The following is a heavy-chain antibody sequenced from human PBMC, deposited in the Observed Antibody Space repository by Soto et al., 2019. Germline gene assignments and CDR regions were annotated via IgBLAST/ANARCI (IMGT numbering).Heavy chain of an antibody. V-gene: IGHV3-73*01. D-gene: IGHD1-7*01. CDR1: GFTFSGSA. J-gene: IGHJ4*02. CDR2: IRSKSNSYAT. Sequence: PGGSLRLSCAASGFTFSGSAMHWVRQASGKGLEWVGRIRSKSNSYATAYAASVKGRFTISRDDSKNTAYLQMISLKTEDTAVYYCTRSVTGTIAHFDYWGQGTLVTVS. CDR3: TRSVTGTIAHFDY.